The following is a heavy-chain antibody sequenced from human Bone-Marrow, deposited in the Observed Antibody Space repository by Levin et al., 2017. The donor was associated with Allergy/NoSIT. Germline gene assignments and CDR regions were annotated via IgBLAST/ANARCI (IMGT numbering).Heavy chain of an antibody. CDR1: GFTFSDFY. J-gene: IGHJ4*02. CDR2: ISDRGGAV. V-gene: IGHV3-11*01. D-gene: IGHD3-9*01. CDR3: ARIPKEDNSDILTSYYLFDY. Sequence: RPGGSLRLSCAASGFTFSDFYMAWVRQAPGKGLEWISYISDRGGAVYYADSVKGRFTVSRDNAKNSLYVQMNSLRAEDTAVYYCARIPKEDNSDILTSYYLFDYWGQGTLVTVSS.